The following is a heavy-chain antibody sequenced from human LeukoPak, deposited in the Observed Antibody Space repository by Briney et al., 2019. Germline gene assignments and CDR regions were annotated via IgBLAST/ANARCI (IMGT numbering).Heavy chain of an antibody. J-gene: IGHJ3*02. V-gene: IGHV5-51*01. D-gene: IGHD1-26*01. CDR3: ARVSGSYYTAFDI. Sequence: GESLQISCKGSGYIFTSYWIGWVRQMPGKGLEWMGIIYPGDSDTRYSPSFQGQVTISADKSTYTAYLQWSSLKASDTAMYYCARVSGSYYTAFDIWGQGTMVTVSS. CDR2: IYPGDSDT. CDR1: GYIFTSYW.